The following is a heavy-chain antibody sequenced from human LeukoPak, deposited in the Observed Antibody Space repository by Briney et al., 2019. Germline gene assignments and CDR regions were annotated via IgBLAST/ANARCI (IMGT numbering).Heavy chain of an antibody. V-gene: IGHV4-59*08. Sequence: PSETLSLTCTVSGGSISSYYWSWIRQPPGKGLEWIGYIYYSGSTNYNPSLKSRVTISVDTSKNQFSPKLSSVTAADTPVYYCARREGVAGYLTRWGQGTLVTVSS. CDR3: ARREGVAGYLTR. J-gene: IGHJ4*02. CDR1: GGSISSYY. D-gene: IGHD6-19*01. CDR2: IYYSGST.